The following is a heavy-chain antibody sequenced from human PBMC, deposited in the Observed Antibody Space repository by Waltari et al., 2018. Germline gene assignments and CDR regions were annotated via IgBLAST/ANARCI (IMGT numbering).Heavy chain of an antibody. V-gene: IGHV4-34*02. J-gene: IGHJ3*02. D-gene: IGHD2-15*01. CDR1: GGSFNGYY. CDR2: INHGGVN. Sequence: QVQLQQWGAGLLKPSETLSLSCAVSGGSFNGYYWSWLRQSPGKGLEWIGKINHGGVNTYNPSLNSRVTISADTSKFQFSLRLTAISAADTAVYYCARGKVHCLAGTCFPDAFDIWGQGAMVTVSS. CDR3: ARGKVHCLAGTCFPDAFDI.